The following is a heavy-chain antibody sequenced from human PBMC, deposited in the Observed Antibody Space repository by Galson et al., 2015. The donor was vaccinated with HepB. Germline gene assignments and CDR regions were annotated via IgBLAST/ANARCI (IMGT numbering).Heavy chain of an antibody. D-gene: IGHD3-16*02. CDR3: ARGMVGLLLGEWYFDY. CDR2: VSFDGRNK. CDR1: GFTFSTYA. J-gene: IGHJ4*02. V-gene: IGHV3-30*04. Sequence: SLRLSCAASGFTFSTYAIHWVRQAPGKGLEWVAVVSFDGRNKYYTDSVKGRFTISRDNSNNTLYLQMNSLRPDDSAVYYCARGMVGLLLGEWYFDYWGQGTLVTVSS.